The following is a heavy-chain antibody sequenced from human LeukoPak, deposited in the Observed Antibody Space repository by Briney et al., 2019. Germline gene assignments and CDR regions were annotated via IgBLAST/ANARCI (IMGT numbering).Heavy chain of an antibody. CDR2: INPNSGGT. Sequence: ASVKVSFKASGYTFTGYCMHWVRQAPGQGREWMGWINPNSGGTNYAQKFQGWVTLTRDTSISTAYIELRRLRSDDTAVYYCARGTRITIFGVVIGSGPIDAFDLWGQGTMVTVSS. V-gene: IGHV1-2*04. J-gene: IGHJ3*01. CDR1: GYTFTGYC. D-gene: IGHD3-3*01. CDR3: ARGTRITIFGVVIGSGPIDAFDL.